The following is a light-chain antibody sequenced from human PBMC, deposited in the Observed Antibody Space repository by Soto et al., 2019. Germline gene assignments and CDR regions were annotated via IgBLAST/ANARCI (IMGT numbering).Light chain of an antibody. J-gene: IGLJ2*01. Sequence: QSVLTQPPSASASLGASVTLIWILSSGYSNYKVDWFQQRPGKGPRFVMRVGTGGIVGSKGDGIPDRFSVLGSGLNRYLTIKNIQEEDESDYHCGADHGSGSNFVLFGGGTKVTVL. CDR1: SGYSNYK. V-gene: IGLV9-49*01. CDR2: VGTGGIVG. CDR3: GADHGSGSNFVL.